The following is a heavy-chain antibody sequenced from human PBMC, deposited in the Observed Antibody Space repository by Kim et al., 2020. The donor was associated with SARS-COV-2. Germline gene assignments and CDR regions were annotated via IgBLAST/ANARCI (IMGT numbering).Heavy chain of an antibody. CDR3: ARNRVLFRNFDAGRGDDAFDV. V-gene: IGHV1-69*06. CDR1: GGSFANYG. CDR2: IIPLFGTP. Sequence: SVKVSCKSSGGSFANYGLGWVRQAPGQGLEWMGRIIPLFGTPNYAQKFQGRVTITADKSTTTAYMELNSLESEDTAMYYCARNRVLFRNFDAGRGDDAFDVGGQGTMVTVSS. J-gene: IGHJ3*01. D-gene: IGHD3-9*01.